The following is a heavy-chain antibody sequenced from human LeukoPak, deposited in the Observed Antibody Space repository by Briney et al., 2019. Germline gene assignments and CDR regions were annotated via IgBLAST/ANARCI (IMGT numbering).Heavy chain of an antibody. CDR2: IYYSGST. D-gene: IGHD4-17*01. J-gene: IGHJ3*02. Sequence: SETLSLTCTVSGGSISSYYWSWIRQPPGKGLEWIGYIYYSGSTNYNPSLKSRVTISVDTSKHQFSLKLSSVTAADTAVYYCARPNYGDYGSDAFDIWGQGTMVTVSS. CDR3: ARPNYGDYGSDAFDI. V-gene: IGHV4-59*01. CDR1: GGSISSYY.